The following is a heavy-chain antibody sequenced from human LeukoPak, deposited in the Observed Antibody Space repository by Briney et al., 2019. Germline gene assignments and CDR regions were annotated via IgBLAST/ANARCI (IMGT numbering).Heavy chain of an antibody. Sequence: GGSLRLSCAASGITFSSYSMNWVRQAPGKGLEWVSSIGISSNNICYADSVKGRFTISRDNAKNSLSLQMNSLRVEDTAVYYCARDGVRGFTATTPFDYWGPGTLVTVSS. V-gene: IGHV3-21*01. J-gene: IGHJ4*02. CDR1: GITFSSYS. CDR2: IGISSNNI. D-gene: IGHD4-17*01. CDR3: ARDGVRGFTATTPFDY.